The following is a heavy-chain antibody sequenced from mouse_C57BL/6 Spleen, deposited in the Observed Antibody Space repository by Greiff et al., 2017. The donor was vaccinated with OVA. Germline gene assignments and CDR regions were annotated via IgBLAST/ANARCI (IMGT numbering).Heavy chain of an antibody. CDR2: IDPETGGT. CDR1: GYTFTDYE. D-gene: IGHD2-2*01. J-gene: IGHJ4*01. Sequence: VQGVESGAELVRPGASVTLSCKASGYTFTDYEMHWVKQTPVHGLEWIGAIDPETGGTAYNQKFKGKAILTADKSSSTAYMELRSLTSEDSAVYYCTRWGGYDDYYAMDYWGQGTSVTVSS. CDR3: TRWGGYDDYYAMDY. V-gene: IGHV1-15*01.